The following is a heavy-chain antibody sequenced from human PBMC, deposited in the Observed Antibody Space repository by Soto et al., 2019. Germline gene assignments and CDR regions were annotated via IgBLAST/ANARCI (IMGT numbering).Heavy chain of an antibody. CDR3: ARAREPEYSSSIFFDY. Sequence: EVQLVETGGGLIQPGGSLRLSCAASGLTVSRTQMAWVRQVPGKGLQWVSVIYSAGSTYYANAVKGRVTISRDISENKIYLDLSRVTGDDTAIYYCARAREPEYSSSIFFDYWGRGILVTVSS. CDR2: IYSAGST. CDR1: GLTVSRTQ. D-gene: IGHD6-6*01. J-gene: IGHJ4*02. V-gene: IGHV3-53*02.